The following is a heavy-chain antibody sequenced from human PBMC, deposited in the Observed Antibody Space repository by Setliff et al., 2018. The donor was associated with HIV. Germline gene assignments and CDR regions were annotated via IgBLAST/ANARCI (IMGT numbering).Heavy chain of an antibody. D-gene: IGHD3-9*01. Sequence: GGSLRLSCVASGFSFSSYSMNWVRQTPGKGLEWLSYIFSGSDTTDYADSVRGRFTISRDNAKNSLYLQMNSLRAEDTAVYYCVRDKDWAFDYWGQGTLVTVSS. CDR1: GFSFSSYS. J-gene: IGHJ4*02. CDR2: IFSGSDTT. CDR3: VRDKDWAFDY. V-gene: IGHV3-48*01.